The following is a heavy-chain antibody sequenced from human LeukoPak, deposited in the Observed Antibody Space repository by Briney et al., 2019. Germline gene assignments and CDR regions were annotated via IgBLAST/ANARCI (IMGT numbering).Heavy chain of an antibody. V-gene: IGHV1-46*01. J-gene: IGHJ4*02. CDR1: GYTFTRYY. CDR2: INPSGGST. CDR3: ATSYNWNLFDY. Sequence: ASVKVSCKASGYTFTRYYMHWVRQAPGQGLEWMGIINPSGGSTSYAQKFQGRVTMTRDMSTSTVYMELSSLRSEDTAVYYCATSYNWNLFDYWGQGTLVTVSS. D-gene: IGHD1-20*01.